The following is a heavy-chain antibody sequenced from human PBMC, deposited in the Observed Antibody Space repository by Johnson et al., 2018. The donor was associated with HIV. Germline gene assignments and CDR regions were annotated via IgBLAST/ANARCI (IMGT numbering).Heavy chain of an antibody. J-gene: IGHJ3*02. CDR2: LSYDGSNK. Sequence: QVQLVESGGGLVQPGTSLRLSCAASGFTFSSYAMHWVRQAPGQGLEWVAALSYDGSNKYYADPVKGRFTISRDNSKTTLYLQMNSLTNEDTAVYYCTTAIVIDAFDIWGQGTMVTVSS. D-gene: IGHD3-16*02. CDR3: TTAIVIDAFDI. CDR1: GFTFSSYA. V-gene: IGHV3-30*04.